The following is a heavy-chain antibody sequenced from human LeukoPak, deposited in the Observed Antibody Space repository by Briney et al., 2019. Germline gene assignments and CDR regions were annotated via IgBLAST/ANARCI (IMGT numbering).Heavy chain of an antibody. CDR3: ASRLWI. Sequence: PGGSLRLSCTASGFTVSSNYMSWVRQAPGKGLEWVSVIYSGGSTYYADSVKGRFTISRDNSKNTLYLRINSLRTEDTAVYYCASRLWIWGQGTMVTVSS. D-gene: IGHD2-21*01. CDR2: IYSGGST. V-gene: IGHV3-66*02. J-gene: IGHJ3*02. CDR1: GFTVSSNY.